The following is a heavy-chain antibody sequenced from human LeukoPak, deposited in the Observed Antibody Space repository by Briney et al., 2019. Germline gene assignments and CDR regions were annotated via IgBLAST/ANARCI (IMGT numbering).Heavy chain of an antibody. CDR1: GYSNSSGYY. CDR2: IYYSGST. CDR3: ARGSGRAYGY. V-gene: IGHV4-38-2*02. Sequence: SETLSLTCTVSGYSNSSGYYWGWIRQPPGKGLEWIGSIYYSGSTYYNPSLKSRVTISVDTSKNQFSLKLSSVTAADTAVYYCARGSGRAYGYWGQGTLVTVSS. J-gene: IGHJ4*02. D-gene: IGHD3-10*01.